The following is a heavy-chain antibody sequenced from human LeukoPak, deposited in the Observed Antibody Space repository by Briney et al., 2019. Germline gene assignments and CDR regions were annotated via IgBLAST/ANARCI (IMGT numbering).Heavy chain of an antibody. CDR3: ARRPLYCSSTSPSGGSCYLYYFDY. J-gene: IGHJ4*02. CDR1: GGSISSSSYY. D-gene: IGHD2-15*01. CDR2: IYYSGST. V-gene: IGHV4-39*01. Sequence: SETLSLTCTVTGGSISSSSYYWGWIRQPPGKGLEWIGSIYYSGSTYYNPSLKSRVTISVDTSKNQFSLKLSSVTAADTAVYYCARRPLYCSSTSPSGGSCYLYYFDYWGQGTLVTVSS.